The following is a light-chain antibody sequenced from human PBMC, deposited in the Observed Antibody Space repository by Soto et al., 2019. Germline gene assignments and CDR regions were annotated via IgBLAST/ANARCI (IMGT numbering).Light chain of an antibody. V-gene: IGKV1-17*03. CDR1: QGISNY. CDR2: AVS. CDR3: LQHNSYPRT. Sequence: DIQMTQSPSSLSASVGDRVTIPCRARQGISNYLAWYQQKPGKVPKLLIYAVSSLRSGVPSRFSGSGSGTEFTLTISSLQPEDFATYYCLQHNSYPRTFGQGTKVDIK. J-gene: IGKJ1*01.